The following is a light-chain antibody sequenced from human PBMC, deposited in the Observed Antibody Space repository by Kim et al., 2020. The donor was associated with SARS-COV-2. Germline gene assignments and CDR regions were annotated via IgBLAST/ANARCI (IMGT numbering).Light chain of an antibody. Sequence: SPGERATPSRRASESVSSKLAWYQPKPGQPPRLLIYAASTRATGVPDRFGGRGSGTEFALTISSLQSEDLAVYYCQQYNNWTPLTVGGGTKVDIK. CDR3: QQYNNWTPLT. CDR1: ESVSSK. CDR2: AAS. J-gene: IGKJ4*01. V-gene: IGKV3-15*01.